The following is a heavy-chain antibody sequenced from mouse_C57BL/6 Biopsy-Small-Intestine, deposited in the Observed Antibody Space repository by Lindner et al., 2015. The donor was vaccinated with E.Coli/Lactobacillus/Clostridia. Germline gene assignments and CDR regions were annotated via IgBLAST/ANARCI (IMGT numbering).Heavy chain of an antibody. CDR2: ISSGSNTI. CDR1: GFTFSDYG. CDR3: ARGTGRGFDY. J-gene: IGHJ2*01. V-gene: IGHV5-17*01. D-gene: IGHD4-1*01. Sequence: VQLQESGGGLVKPGGSLKLSCAASGFTFSDYGMHWVRQAPEKGLEWVAYISSGSNTIYYVDTVKGRFTISRDNAKNTLFLQMTSLRSEDTAMYYCARGTGRGFDYWGQGTTLTVSS.